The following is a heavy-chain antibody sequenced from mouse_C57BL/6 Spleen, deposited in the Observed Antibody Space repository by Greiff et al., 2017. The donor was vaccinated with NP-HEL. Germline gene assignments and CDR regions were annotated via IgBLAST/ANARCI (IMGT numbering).Heavy chain of an antibody. CDR2: IWSGGST. Sequence: QVQLQQSGPGLVQPSQSLSITCTVSGFSLTSYGVHWVRQSPGKGLEWLGVIWSGGSTDYNAAFISRLSISKENSKSQVFFKMNSLQADDTAIYYCASPYGSSYGYFDVWGTGTTVTVSS. CDR1: GFSLTSYG. D-gene: IGHD1-1*01. V-gene: IGHV2-2*01. CDR3: ASPYGSSYGYFDV. J-gene: IGHJ1*03.